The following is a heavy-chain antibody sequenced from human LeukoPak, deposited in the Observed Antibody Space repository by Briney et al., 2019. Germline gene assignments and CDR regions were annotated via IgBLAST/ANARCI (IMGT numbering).Heavy chain of an antibody. V-gene: IGHV4-34*04. Sequence: SETLSLTGAVYGGSFSGYYWSWIRQPPGKGREWMGEINHSVSNNDHPSLRRGTTTSVNTTKKHFSLKLSSVTAADTAVYYCARGFPYYYGSGSYYSFWGQGTLVTVSS. CDR2: INHSVSN. CDR1: GGSFSGYY. D-gene: IGHD3-10*01. J-gene: IGHJ4*02. CDR3: ARGFPYYYGSGSYYSF.